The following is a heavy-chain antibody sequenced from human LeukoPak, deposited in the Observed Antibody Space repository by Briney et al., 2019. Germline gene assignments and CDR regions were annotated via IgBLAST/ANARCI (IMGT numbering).Heavy chain of an antibody. Sequence: SETLSLTCTVSGGSISSSSYYWAWIRQPPGKGLEWIGSIYNSGSTYYNPSLESRVTISVDTSKNQFSLKLSSVTAADTAVYYCAISSAVASTPYYYDSSGYYDYWGQGTLVTVSS. J-gene: IGHJ4*02. CDR2: IYNSGST. D-gene: IGHD3-22*01. CDR3: AISSAVASTPYYYDSSGYYDY. V-gene: IGHV4-39*01. CDR1: GGSISSSSYY.